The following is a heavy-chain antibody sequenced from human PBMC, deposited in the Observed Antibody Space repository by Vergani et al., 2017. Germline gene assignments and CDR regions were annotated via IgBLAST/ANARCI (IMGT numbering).Heavy chain of an antibody. CDR2: IRPYTGHT. J-gene: IGHJ3*01. CDR1: SHTFQTYG. V-gene: IGHV1-18*01. Sequence: QVQLVQSGAELKKPGASVSVSCKGSSHTFQTYGISWVRKAPGKGLEWMAWIRPYTGHTIYAQKFQDRVTMTADTSTNTAYMELRSLRSDDTAVYFCVRVAPSNSEVTPTAFDVWGQGTMVTVSS. D-gene: IGHD1-1*01. CDR3: VRVAPSNSEVTPTAFDV.